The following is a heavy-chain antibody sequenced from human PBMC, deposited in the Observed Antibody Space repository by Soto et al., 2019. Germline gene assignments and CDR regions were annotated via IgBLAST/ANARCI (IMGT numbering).Heavy chain of an antibody. CDR1: GFTFSSYA. CDR2: ISGSGGST. D-gene: IGHD6-19*01. J-gene: IGHJ5*02. V-gene: IGHV3-23*01. Sequence: EVQLLESGGGLVQPGGSLRLSCAASGFTFSSYAMSWVRQAPGKGLEWVSAISGSGGSTYYADSVKGRFTISRDNSKNTLYLQMNSLRAEDTAVYYCAKDAQSSGWYSGWFDPWGQGTLVTVSS. CDR3: AKDAQSSGWYSGWFDP.